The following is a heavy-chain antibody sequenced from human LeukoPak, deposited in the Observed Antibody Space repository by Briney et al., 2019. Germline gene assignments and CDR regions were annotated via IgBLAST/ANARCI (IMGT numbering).Heavy chain of an antibody. CDR3: ARGRWLPWYFDY. D-gene: IGHD5-24*01. J-gene: IGHJ4*02. Sequence: SVKVSCKASGGTYSSYAISWVRQAPGQGLEWMGGIIPIFGTANYAQKFQGRVTITTDESTSTAYMELSSLRSEDTAVYYCARGRWLPWYFDYWGQGTLVTVSS. CDR2: IIPIFGTA. V-gene: IGHV1-69*05. CDR1: GGTYSSYA.